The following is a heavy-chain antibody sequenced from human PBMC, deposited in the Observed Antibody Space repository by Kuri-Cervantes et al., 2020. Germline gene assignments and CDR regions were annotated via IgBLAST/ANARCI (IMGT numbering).Heavy chain of an antibody. CDR3: ARDWVPKTYYYDSSGYPGGDWFDP. J-gene: IGHJ5*02. CDR2: MNPNSGNT. V-gene: IGHV1-8*01. CDR1: GYTFTSYD. D-gene: IGHD3-22*01. Sequence: ASVKVSCKASGYTFTSYDINWVRQATGQGLEWMGWMNPNSGNTGYAQKFQGRVTMTTDTSTSTAYMELRSLRSDDTAVYYCARDWVPKTYYYDSSGYPGGDWFDPWGQGTLVTVSS.